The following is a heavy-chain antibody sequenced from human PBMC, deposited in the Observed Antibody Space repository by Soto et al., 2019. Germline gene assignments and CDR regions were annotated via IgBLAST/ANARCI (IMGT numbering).Heavy chain of an antibody. Sequence: QLQLQESGPGLVKPSETLSLTCTVSGGSISSSSYYWGWIRQPPGKGLEWIGSMDYSGSTYYNPSLKIRVTMSVDTSKHQFPLKLSAVTAAYTAVYYCARHSSSWYVGWYFALWGRGSVVTVSS. CDR1: GGSISSSSYY. J-gene: IGHJ2*01. CDR2: MDYSGST. V-gene: IGHV4-39*01. CDR3: ARHSSSWYVGWYFAL. D-gene: IGHD6-13*01.